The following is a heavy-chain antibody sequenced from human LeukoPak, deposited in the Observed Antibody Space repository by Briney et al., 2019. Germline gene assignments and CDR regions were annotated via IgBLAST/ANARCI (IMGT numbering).Heavy chain of an antibody. CDR3: GGPNPLLERPSAMDV. Sequence: GGSLRLSCAASGFTFRNFWMTWVRQAPGKGLEWVANIKQDGSEKHYVDSVEGRFTISRDNAENSLYLQMNSLRAEDTAVYYCGGPNPLLERPSAMDVWGQGTTVTVSS. D-gene: IGHD6-25*01. CDR2: IKQDGSEK. CDR1: GFTFRNFW. V-gene: IGHV3-7*03. J-gene: IGHJ6*02.